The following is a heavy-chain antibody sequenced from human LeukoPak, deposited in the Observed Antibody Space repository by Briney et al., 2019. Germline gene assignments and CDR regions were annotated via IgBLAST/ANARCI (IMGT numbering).Heavy chain of an antibody. Sequence: ASVKVSCKASGDTFIPYTFSWVRQAPGQGLEWIGGVIPIFGTTDYAQKFLGRVMITTDESTSTAYMELSSLRSDDTAVYYCARDPGSPARRSPAFDIWGQGTMVTVSS. D-gene: IGHD2-2*01. CDR2: VIPIFGTT. J-gene: IGHJ3*02. CDR1: GDTFIPYT. V-gene: IGHV1-69*05. CDR3: ARDPGSPARRSPAFDI.